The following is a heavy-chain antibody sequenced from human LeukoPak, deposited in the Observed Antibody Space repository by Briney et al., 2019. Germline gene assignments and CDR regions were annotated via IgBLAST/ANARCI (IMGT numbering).Heavy chain of an antibody. D-gene: IGHD3-16*02. CDR3: ARPSSRLGELSWAFDI. CDR2: IYPGDSDT. J-gene: IGHJ3*02. Sequence: GESLKISCKGSGYSFTSYWIGWLRQMPGKGLEWMGIIYPGDSDTRYSPSFQGQVTISADKSISTAYLQWSSLKASDTAMYYCARPSSRLGELSWAFDIWGQGTMVTVSS. V-gene: IGHV5-51*01. CDR1: GYSFTSYW.